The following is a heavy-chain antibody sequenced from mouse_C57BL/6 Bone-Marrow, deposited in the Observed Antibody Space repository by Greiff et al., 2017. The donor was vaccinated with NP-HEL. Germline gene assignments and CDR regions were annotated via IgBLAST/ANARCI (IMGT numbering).Heavy chain of an antibody. V-gene: IGHV1-4*01. CDR1: GYTFTSYT. J-gene: IGHJ4*01. Sequence: VQLQQSGAELARPGASVKMSCKASGYTFTSYTMHWVKRRPGQGLEWIGYINPSSGYTKYNQKFKDKATLTADKSSSTAYMQLSSLTSEDSAVYYCARSGAMDYWGQGTSVTVSS. CDR2: INPSSGYT. CDR3: ARSGAMDY.